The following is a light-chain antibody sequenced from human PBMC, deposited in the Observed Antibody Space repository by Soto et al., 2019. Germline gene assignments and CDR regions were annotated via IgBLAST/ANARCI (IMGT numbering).Light chain of an antibody. V-gene: IGKV1-39*01. CDR2: GAS. Sequence: DIQVTQSPSSLSASVGDRITITCRASQSISSYLNWYQHKLGKAPKLLISGASTLQSGVPSRFRGRGSGTDFTLTISSLQPEDFATYYCQQNYNTPTWTFGQGTKVEVK. CDR3: QQNYNTPTWT. J-gene: IGKJ1*01. CDR1: QSISSY.